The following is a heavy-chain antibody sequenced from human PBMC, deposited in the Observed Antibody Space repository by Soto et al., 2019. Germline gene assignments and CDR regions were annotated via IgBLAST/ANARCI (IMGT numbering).Heavy chain of an antibody. CDR3: ARGGRGIAAAGFY. D-gene: IGHD6-13*01. CDR2: INHSGST. CDR1: GGSFSGYY. V-gene: IGHV4-34*01. J-gene: IGHJ4*02. Sequence: SETLSLTCAVYGGSFSGYYWSWIRQPPGKGLEWIGEINHSGSTNYNPSLKSRVTISVDTSKSQFSLKLSSVTAADTAVYYCARGGRGIAAAGFYWGQGTLVTVSS.